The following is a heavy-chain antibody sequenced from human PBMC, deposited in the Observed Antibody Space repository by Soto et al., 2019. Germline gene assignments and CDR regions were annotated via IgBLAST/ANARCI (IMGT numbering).Heavy chain of an antibody. Sequence: PGGSLRLSCTVSGFIIGDSAINWFRQAPGKGLEWVGFIRSNPYGGTTEYAASVKDRFVISRDDSKSSAYLQMNSLKSEDTAVYYCARDQHYYASGSVDQWGQGSLVTVSS. CDR2: IRSNPYGGTT. V-gene: IGHV3-49*03. D-gene: IGHD3-10*01. J-gene: IGHJ4*02. CDR3: ARDQHYYASGSVDQ. CDR1: GFIIGDSA.